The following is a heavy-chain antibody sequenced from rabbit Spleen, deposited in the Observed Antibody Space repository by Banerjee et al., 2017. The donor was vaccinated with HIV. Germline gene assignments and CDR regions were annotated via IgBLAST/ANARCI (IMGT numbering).Heavy chain of an antibody. V-gene: IGHV1S45*01. CDR1: GFDFSAYIF. CDR3: ARDTGTSFSTYGMDL. D-gene: IGHD8-1*01. CDR2: IDSGSRDFA. Sequence: QEQLVEYGGDVVQPGASLTLTCTASGFDFSAYIFICWVRQAPGKGLEWIACIDSGSRDFAYYASWAKGRFTISKTSSTTVTLQMTSLTVADTATYFCARDTGTSFSTYGMDLWGQGTLVTVS. J-gene: IGHJ6*01.